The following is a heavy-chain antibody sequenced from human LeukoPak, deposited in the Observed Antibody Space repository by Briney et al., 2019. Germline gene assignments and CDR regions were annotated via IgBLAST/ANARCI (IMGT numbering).Heavy chain of an antibody. Sequence: ASVKVSCKASGGTFSSYAISWVRQAPGQGLEWMGRIIPIFGIANYAQKFQGRVTITADKSTSTAYMELSSLRSEDTAVYYCARARAAPPSYYGMDVWGQGTRSPSP. CDR3: ARARAAPPSYYGMDV. D-gene: IGHD6-25*01. CDR2: IIPIFGIA. V-gene: IGHV1-69*04. CDR1: GGTFSSYA. J-gene: IGHJ6*02.